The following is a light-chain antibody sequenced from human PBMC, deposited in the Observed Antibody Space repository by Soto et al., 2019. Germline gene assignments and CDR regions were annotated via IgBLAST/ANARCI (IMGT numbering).Light chain of an antibody. CDR1: QSLIHSDGNTY. V-gene: IGKV2-30*02. CDR2: EVS. Sequence: DVVMTQSPLFLPVTLGQPASISCRSSQSLIHSDGNTYLSWFQQRPGQSPRRLIYEVSDRDCGVPDRFTGRGSGTDFTLTISRVEAEDVGVYYCLQGTHWPWTFGQGTEVEIK. J-gene: IGKJ1*01. CDR3: LQGTHWPWT.